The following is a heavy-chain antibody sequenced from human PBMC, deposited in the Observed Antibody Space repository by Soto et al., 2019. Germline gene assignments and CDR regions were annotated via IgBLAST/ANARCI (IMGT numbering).Heavy chain of an antibody. CDR3: ARGVAGRCDY. CDR1: GDSVSSNSAT. CDR2: THYRSKWSN. Sequence: SQTLSLTCAISGDSVSSNSATWNWIRHSPTRGLEWLGRTHYRSKWSNEFALSVQSRMTINSDTSKNQFSLQLNSVTPEDMAVCFCARGVAGRCDYWGQEPFLTVS. D-gene: IGHD6-19*01. V-gene: IGHV6-1*01. J-gene: IGHJ4*02.